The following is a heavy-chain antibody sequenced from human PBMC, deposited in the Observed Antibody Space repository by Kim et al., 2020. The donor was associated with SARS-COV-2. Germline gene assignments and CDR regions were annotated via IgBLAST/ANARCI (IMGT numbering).Heavy chain of an antibody. Sequence: GGSLRLSCAASGFTFSSYGMHWVRQAPGKGLEWVAVISYDGSNKYYADSVKGRFTISRDNSKNTLYLQMNSLRAEDTAVYYCEKADVEMATIGFPISAFDVWGQGTMVPVSS. CDR3: EKADVEMATIGFPISAFDV. V-gene: IGHV3-30*18. J-gene: IGHJ3*01. D-gene: IGHD5-12*01. CDR1: GFTFSSYG. CDR2: ISYDGSNK.